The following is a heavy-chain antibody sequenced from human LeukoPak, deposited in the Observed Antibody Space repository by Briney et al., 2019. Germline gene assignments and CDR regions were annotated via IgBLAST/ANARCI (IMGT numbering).Heavy chain of an antibody. CDR1: GFTFSSYE. CDR3: AKGGNAVTTRNKGYYFDY. J-gene: IGHJ4*02. D-gene: IGHD4-17*01. Sequence: GGSLRLSCAASGFTFSSYEMSWVRQAPGKGLEWVSYISSSGSTIYYADSVKGRFTISRDNSKNTLYLQMNSLRAEDTAVYYCAKGGNAVTTRNKGYYFDYWGQGTLVTVSS. CDR2: ISSSGSTI. V-gene: IGHV3-48*03.